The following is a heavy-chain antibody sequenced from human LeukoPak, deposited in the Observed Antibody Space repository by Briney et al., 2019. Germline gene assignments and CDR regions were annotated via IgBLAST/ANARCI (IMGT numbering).Heavy chain of an antibody. Sequence: GGSLRLSCAASGSTFSSYEMNWVRQAPGKGLEWVSYISSSGSTIYYADSVKGRFTISRDNAKNTLYLQMNSLRAEDTAVYYCARDGAGSSLYMDVWGKGTTVTVSS. CDR2: ISSSGSTI. CDR3: ARDGAGSSLYMDV. J-gene: IGHJ6*03. D-gene: IGHD6-6*01. CDR1: GSTFSSYE. V-gene: IGHV3-48*03.